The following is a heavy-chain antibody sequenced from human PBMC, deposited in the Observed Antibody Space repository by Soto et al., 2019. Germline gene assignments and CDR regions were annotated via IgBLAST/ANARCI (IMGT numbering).Heavy chain of an antibody. CDR2: IIPIFGTA. J-gene: IGHJ6*02. V-gene: IGHV1-69*13. CDR3: ARLQQQLVGYYYYGMDV. CDR1: GGTFSSYA. D-gene: IGHD6-13*01. Sequence: GASVKVSCKASGGTFSSYAISWVRQAPGQGLEWMGGIIPIFGTANYAQKFQGRVTITADESTSTAYMELSSLRSEDTAVYYCARLQQQLVGYYYYGMDVWGQGTTVTVSS.